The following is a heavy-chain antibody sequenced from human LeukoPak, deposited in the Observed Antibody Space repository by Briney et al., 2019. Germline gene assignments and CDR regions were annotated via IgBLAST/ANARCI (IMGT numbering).Heavy chain of an antibody. J-gene: IGHJ4*02. V-gene: IGHV4-59*08. D-gene: IGHD1-26*01. CDR3: ARHKTDGTYPLDY. CDR2: IYYSGST. Sequence: SSETLSLTRTVSGGSINTYFWSWIRQPPGKGLEWIGHIYYSGSTTYNPSLKSRVTISVDASKNQFSLKLASVTAADTAVYYCARHKTDGTYPLDYWGQGTLVTVSS. CDR1: GGSINTYF.